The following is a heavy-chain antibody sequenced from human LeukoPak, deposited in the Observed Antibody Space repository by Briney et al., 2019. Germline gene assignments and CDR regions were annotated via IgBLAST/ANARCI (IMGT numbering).Heavy chain of an antibody. Sequence: GGSLRLSCAASGFTFSGSAMHWVRQASGKGLEWVGRIRSKADSYATAYAASVKGRFTISRDDSKNTAYLQMNSLKTEDTAVYYCTSFGDTAMMYYFDYWGQGNLVTVSS. CDR1: GFTFSGSA. CDR3: TSFGDTAMMYYFDY. CDR2: IRSKADSYAT. D-gene: IGHD5-18*01. V-gene: IGHV3-73*01. J-gene: IGHJ4*02.